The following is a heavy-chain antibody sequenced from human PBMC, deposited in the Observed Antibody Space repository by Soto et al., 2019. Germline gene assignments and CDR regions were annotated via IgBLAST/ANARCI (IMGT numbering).Heavy chain of an antibody. V-gene: IGHV4-59*08. Sequence: PSETLSLTCIVSGGSISSYYWSWIRQPPGKGLEWIGSIYYSGSTNYNPSLKSRVTISVDTSKNQFSLKLSSLTAADTAVYYCARGDYDFWSGYYRRFDPWGQGTLVTVSS. CDR3: ARGDYDFWSGYYRRFDP. CDR1: GGSISSYY. J-gene: IGHJ5*02. D-gene: IGHD3-3*01. CDR2: IYYSGST.